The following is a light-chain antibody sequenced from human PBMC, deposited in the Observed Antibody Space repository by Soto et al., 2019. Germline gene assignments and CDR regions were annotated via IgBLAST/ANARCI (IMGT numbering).Light chain of an antibody. CDR2: DTS. CDR3: QQRSQWPWT. CDR1: QSVSID. J-gene: IGKJ1*01. Sequence: EIVLTQSPATLSLSPGERATLSCRASQSVSIDLAWYQQKPGQAPRLRIYDTSDRGTGIAARFSGGGSGTDFTLTISIPVPEDFAVYDCQQRSQWPWTFGQGTKVEIK. V-gene: IGKV3-11*01.